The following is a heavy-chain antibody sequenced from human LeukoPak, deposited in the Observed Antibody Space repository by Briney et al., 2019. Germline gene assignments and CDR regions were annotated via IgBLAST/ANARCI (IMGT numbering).Heavy chain of an antibody. CDR2: INHSGST. V-gene: IGHV4-34*01. CDR3: ARGKTWYEN. Sequence: PSEILSLTCAVDGGSFTGYYWSWIRQPPGRGLEWIGEINHSGSTNYNPSLKSRVTMSVDTSKNQFSLKLNSVTAADTAVYYCARGKTWYENWGQGTLVTVSS. J-gene: IGHJ4*02. D-gene: IGHD6-13*01. CDR1: GGSFTGYY.